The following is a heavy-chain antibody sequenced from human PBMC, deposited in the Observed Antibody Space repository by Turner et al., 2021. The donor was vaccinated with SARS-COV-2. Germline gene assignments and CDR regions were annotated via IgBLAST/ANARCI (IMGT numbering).Heavy chain of an antibody. CDR1: GFIFSSYG. CDR2: IWYDGSNK. D-gene: IGHD6-19*01. J-gene: IGHJ4*02. CDR3: ARESPFGAAVAGSFDY. V-gene: IGHV3-33*08. Sequence: QEQLVESGGGVVQPGRSLRLSCAASGFIFSSYGMHWVRQAPGKGLEWVAVIWYDGSNKYYADSVKGRFTISRDNSKNTLYLQMNSLRAEDTAVYYCARESPFGAAVAGSFDYWGQGTLVTVSS.